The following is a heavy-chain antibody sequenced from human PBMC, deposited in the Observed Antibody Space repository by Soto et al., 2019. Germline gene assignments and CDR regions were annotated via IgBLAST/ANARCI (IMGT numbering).Heavy chain of an antibody. Sequence: QVQLVQSGTEMKNPGASVKVSCKVSGYTFTSYAMHWVRQAPGQRLEWMGWINAGNGNTKYSQEFQGRVTITRDTSASTAYMELSSLRSEDTAVYYCARALYYSSSGTGGRGEDGMDVWGQGTTVTVSS. D-gene: IGHD6-13*01. CDR3: ARALYYSSSGTGGRGEDGMDV. J-gene: IGHJ6*02. CDR1: GYTFTSYA. CDR2: INAGNGNT. V-gene: IGHV1-3*01.